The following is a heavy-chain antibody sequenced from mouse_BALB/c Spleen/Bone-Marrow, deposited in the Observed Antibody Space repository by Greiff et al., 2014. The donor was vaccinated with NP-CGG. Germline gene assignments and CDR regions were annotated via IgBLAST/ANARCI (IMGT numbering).Heavy chain of an antibody. CDR2: IYPGSGST. D-gene: IGHD2-4*01. CDR3: ARCYDYDWYFDV. V-gene: IGHV1-77*01. CDR1: GYTFTDYV. J-gene: IGHJ1*01. Sequence: VQLVESGPELVKPGASVKMSCKASGYTFTDYVISWVKQRTGQGLEWIGEIYPGSGSTYYNEKFKGKATLTADKSSNTAYKQLSSLTSEDSAVYFCARCYDYDWYFDVWGAGTTVTVSS.